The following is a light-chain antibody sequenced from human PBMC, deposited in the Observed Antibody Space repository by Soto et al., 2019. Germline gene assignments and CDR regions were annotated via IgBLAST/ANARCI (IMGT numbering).Light chain of an antibody. CDR2: RAS. Sequence: EIVMTQSPATLAVSPGDTATLSCRASQSLSDNLAWYQQKPGQAPRLLIFRASTRAKGVPARFSGRGSGTEFTLTISGLQSEDFAVYYCKQYNNWPPWTVGPGTKVDIX. J-gene: IGKJ1*01. CDR1: QSLSDN. V-gene: IGKV3-15*01. CDR3: KQYNNWPPWT.